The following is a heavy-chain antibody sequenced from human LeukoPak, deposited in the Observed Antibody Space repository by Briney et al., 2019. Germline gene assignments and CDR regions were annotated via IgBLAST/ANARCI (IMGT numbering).Heavy chain of an antibody. CDR1: GFTFDDFA. Sequence: GRSLRLSCAASGFTFDDFAMHWGRPVPGKGREWGSGIAWNGGRAAFADSVKGRFNVSRDNAKNSLYLQMNSLRAEDTAFYYGAEDGGTVLSGGSWGMDVWGQGTTVTVSS. J-gene: IGHJ6*02. D-gene: IGHD7-27*01. CDR3: AEDGGTVLSGGSWGMDV. CDR2: IAWNGGRA. V-gene: IGHV3-9*01.